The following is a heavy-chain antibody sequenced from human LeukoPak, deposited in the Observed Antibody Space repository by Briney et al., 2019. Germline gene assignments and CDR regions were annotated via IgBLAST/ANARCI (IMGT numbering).Heavy chain of an antibody. CDR2: MKQDGSEK. V-gene: IGHV3-7*05. CDR1: GFTFSTYW. J-gene: IGHJ4*02. CDR3: ARLIRPYFDY. Sequence: GGSLRLSCVASGFTFSTYWMSWVRQAPGKGLEWVASMKQDGSEKYYVDSVKGRFTISRDNAKNSLYLQMNSLRAEDTAVYYCARLIRPYFDYWGQGTLVTVSS.